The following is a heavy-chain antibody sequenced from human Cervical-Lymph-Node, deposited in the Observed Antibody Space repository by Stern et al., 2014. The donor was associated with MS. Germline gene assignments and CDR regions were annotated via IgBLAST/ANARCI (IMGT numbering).Heavy chain of an antibody. D-gene: IGHD3-22*01. CDR2: IYYSGST. V-gene: IGHV4-59*01. J-gene: IGHJ4*02. CDR3: ARTYYYDSSGYYFDY. Sequence: DQLVESGPGLVKPSETLSLTCTVSGNSISGYYWSWIRQPPGKGLEWIGYIYYSGSTRYNPSIKSRVSISVDTSKNQFSLELSSVTAADTAVYYCARTYYYDSSGYYFDYWGQGTLVTVSS. CDR1: GNSISGYY.